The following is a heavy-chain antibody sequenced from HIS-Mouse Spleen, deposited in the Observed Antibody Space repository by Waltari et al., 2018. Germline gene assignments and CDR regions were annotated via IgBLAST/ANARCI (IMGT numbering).Heavy chain of an antibody. V-gene: IGHV3-9*01. D-gene: IGHD3-3*01. CDR1: GFTFDDYA. CDR2: ISWKSGSI. Sequence: EVQLVESGGGLVQPGRSLRLSCAASGFTFDDYAMHWVRQAPGKGLEWVSGISWKSGSIGYGDSVKGRFTISRDNAKNSLYLQMNSLRAEDTALYYCAKGRLRFLEWLFPEYFQHWGQGTLVTVSS. CDR3: AKGRLRFLEWLFPEYFQH. J-gene: IGHJ1*01.